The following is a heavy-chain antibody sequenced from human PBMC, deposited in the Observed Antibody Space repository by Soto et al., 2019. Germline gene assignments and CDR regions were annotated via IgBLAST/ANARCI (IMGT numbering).Heavy chain of an antibody. J-gene: IGHJ4*02. Sequence: EPLSLTCAVSGGSFSGYYWSWIRQPPGKGLEWIGEINHSGSTNYNPSLKSRVTISVDTSKNQFSLKLSSVTAADTAVYYCARGRHWNDVPLDYWGQGTLVTVSS. CDR2: INHSGST. D-gene: IGHD1-1*01. V-gene: IGHV4-34*01. CDR3: ARGRHWNDVPLDY. CDR1: GGSFSGYY.